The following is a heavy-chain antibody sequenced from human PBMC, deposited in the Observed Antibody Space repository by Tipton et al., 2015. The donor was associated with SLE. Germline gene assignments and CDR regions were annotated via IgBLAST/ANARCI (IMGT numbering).Heavy chain of an antibody. D-gene: IGHD5-12*01. V-gene: IGHV3-15*01. CDR2: IKSKTDGGTT. CDR3: TRYSGDL. Sequence: SLRLSCVSSGFTFDKAWVSWVRQAPGKGLEWVGRIKSKTDGGTTDYAAPVKGRFTISRDDSKKTLYLQMNSLKIEDTAVYYCTRYSGDLWGRGTLVTVSS. CDR1: GFTFDKAW. J-gene: IGHJ2*01.